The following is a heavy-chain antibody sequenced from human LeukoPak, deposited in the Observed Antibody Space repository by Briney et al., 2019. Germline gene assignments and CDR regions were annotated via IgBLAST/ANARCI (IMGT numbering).Heavy chain of an antibody. CDR3: ARVNGGYFDY. Sequence: PSETLSLTCAVSGGSLKNHYWTWIRQSPGKRLEWIGLINDSGTTVYDPSLKSRVTIPVDTSKNQFSLKLGSVTAADTAVYYCARVNGGYFDYWGQGTLATVSS. D-gene: IGHD3-16*01. V-gene: IGHV4-34*01. CDR1: GGSLKNHY. CDR2: INDSGTT. J-gene: IGHJ4*02.